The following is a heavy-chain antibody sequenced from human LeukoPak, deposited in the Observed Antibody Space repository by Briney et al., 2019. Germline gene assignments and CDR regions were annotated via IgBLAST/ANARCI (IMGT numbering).Heavy chain of an antibody. CDR1: GGSITNYY. Sequence: SETLSLTCTVSGGSITNYYWTWIRQPPGKGLEWIGYISYSGSTSCNPSLESRVTISVDTSRNQLSLQLSSVTAADTAVYFCARRYGYCGGDCYPIDWYFDLWGRGTLITVSS. CDR2: ISYSGST. J-gene: IGHJ2*01. V-gene: IGHV4-59*08. CDR3: ARRYGYCGGDCYPIDWYFDL. D-gene: IGHD2-21*02.